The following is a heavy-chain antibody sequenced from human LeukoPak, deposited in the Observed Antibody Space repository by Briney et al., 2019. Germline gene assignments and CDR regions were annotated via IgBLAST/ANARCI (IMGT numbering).Heavy chain of an antibody. Sequence: GESLKISCKASGYTFTNYWIGWVRQMPGKGLEWMGIIYPDDSDTRYSPSFQGQVTISADKSISTAYLQWSSLKASDTAMYYCARRGRDSNNQKIFDYWGQGTLVTVSS. V-gene: IGHV5-51*01. J-gene: IGHJ4*02. CDR3: ARRGRDSNNQKIFDY. CDR1: GYTFTNYW. CDR2: IYPDDSDT. D-gene: IGHD3-16*01.